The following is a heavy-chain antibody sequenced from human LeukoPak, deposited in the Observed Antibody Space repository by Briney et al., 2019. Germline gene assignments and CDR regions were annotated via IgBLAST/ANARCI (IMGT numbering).Heavy chain of an antibody. Sequence: GGSLRLSCAASGFTFSSYGMHWVRQAPGKGLEWVAFIRYDGSNKYYADSVKGRLTISRDNSKNTLYLQMNSLRAEDTAVYYCAKDLPQNSDWLLSRFDYWGQGTLVTVSS. D-gene: IGHD3-9*01. CDR1: GFTFSSYG. CDR3: AKDLPQNSDWLLSRFDY. V-gene: IGHV3-30*02. CDR2: IRYDGSNK. J-gene: IGHJ4*02.